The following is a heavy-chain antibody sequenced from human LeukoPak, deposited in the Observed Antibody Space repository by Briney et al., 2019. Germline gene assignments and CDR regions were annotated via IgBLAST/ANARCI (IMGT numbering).Heavy chain of an antibody. Sequence: ASVKVSCKASGYTFTSYDINWVRQATGQGLEWMGWMNPNSGNTGYAQKFQGRVTMTRNTSISTAYMELSSLRSEDTAVYYCARFSGGSGSYLNYYYMDVWGKGTTVTISS. CDR2: MNPNSGNT. CDR1: GYTFTSYD. V-gene: IGHV1-8*01. J-gene: IGHJ6*03. D-gene: IGHD3-10*01. CDR3: ARFSGGSGSYLNYYYMDV.